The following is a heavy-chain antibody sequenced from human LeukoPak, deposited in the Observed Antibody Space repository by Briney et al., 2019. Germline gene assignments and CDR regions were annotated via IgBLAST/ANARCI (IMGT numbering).Heavy chain of an antibody. CDR1: GFSFGSNW. CDR2: IRQDGTEK. D-gene: IGHD2-15*01. Sequence: GSLRLSCAASGFSFGSNWMNWVRQSPGKGLEWVANIRQDGTEKNYVDSVKGRFIISRDNAKNSLYLQMNSLRAEDTAVYYCAAGTGYLIEKWGQGTLVTVSS. CDR3: AAGTGYLIEK. J-gene: IGHJ4*02. V-gene: IGHV3-7*01.